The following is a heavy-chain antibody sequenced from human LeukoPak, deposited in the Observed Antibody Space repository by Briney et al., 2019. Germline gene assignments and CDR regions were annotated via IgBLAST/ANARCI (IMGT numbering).Heavy chain of an antibody. Sequence: SETLSLTCSVSGGSVSSYYWSWIRQPPGKGLEWIGYVYYTGSTNYNPSLKSRVTMFEDKSKNQFSLRLYSVTVADTAVYYCARHFAYSSSSYFDYWGQGSLVTV. CDR3: ARHFAYSSSSYFDY. CDR1: GGSVSSYY. CDR2: VYYTGST. V-gene: IGHV4-59*08. J-gene: IGHJ4*02. D-gene: IGHD6-6*01.